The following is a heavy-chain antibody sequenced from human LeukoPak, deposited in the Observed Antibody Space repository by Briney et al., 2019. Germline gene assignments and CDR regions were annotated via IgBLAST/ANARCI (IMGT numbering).Heavy chain of an antibody. CDR3: ARDRGTWNDDGFDY. CDR2: IYYSGST. J-gene: IGHJ4*02. CDR1: GGSLSSSSYY. D-gene: IGHD1-1*01. V-gene: IGHV4-39*07. Sequence: SETLSLTCTVSGGSLSSSSYYWGWIRQPPGKGLEWIGSIYYSGSTYYNPSLKSRVTISLDTSKNQFSLKLSSVTAADTAVYYCARDRGTWNDDGFDYWGQGTLVTVSS.